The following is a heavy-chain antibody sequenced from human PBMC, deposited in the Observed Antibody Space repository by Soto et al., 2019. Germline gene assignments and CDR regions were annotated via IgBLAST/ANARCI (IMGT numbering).Heavy chain of an antibody. D-gene: IGHD3-3*01. CDR1: GFTFSNAW. CDR2: IKSKTDGGTT. CDR3: TTDRLRVPYYDFWSGYFKYSPYYYGMDV. Sequence: PGGSLRLSCAASGFTFSNAWMNWVRQAPGKGLEWVGRIKSKTDGGTTDYAAPVKGRFTISRDDSKNTLYLQMNSLKTEDTAVYYCTTDRLRVPYYDFWSGYFKYSPYYYGMDVWGQGTTVTVSS. V-gene: IGHV3-15*07. J-gene: IGHJ6*02.